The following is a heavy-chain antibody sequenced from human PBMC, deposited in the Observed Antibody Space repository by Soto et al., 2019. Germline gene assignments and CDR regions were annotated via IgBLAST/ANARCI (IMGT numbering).Heavy chain of an antibody. CDR1: GGTFRGYD. CDR2: INHSGST. D-gene: IGHD4-17*01. CDR3: ASLYGDYVSY. V-gene: IGHV4-34*01. Sequence: SETQSLTCTVYGGTFRGYDWSWIRQPPGKGLEWIGEINHSGSTNYNPSLKSRVTISVDTSKNQFSLKLSSVTAADTAVYYCASLYGDYVSYWGQGTLVTVSS. J-gene: IGHJ4*02.